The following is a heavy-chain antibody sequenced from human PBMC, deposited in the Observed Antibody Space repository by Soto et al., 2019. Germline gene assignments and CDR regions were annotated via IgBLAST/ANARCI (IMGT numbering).Heavy chain of an antibody. J-gene: IGHJ4*02. CDR3: ARSDGRY. V-gene: IGHV4-59*01. CDR2: IYYSGST. CDR1: GGSISSYY. Sequence: SETPSLTSTVSGGSISSYYWSWIRQPPGKGLEWIGYIYYSGSTNYNPSLKSRVTISVDTSKNQFSLKLSSVTAADTAVYYCARSDGRYWGQGTLVTVSS.